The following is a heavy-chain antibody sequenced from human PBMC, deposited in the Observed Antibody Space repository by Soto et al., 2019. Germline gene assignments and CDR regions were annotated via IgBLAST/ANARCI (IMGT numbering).Heavy chain of an antibody. Sequence: QVHLVESGGGVVQPGRSLRLSCAASGFAFRSHAMHWVRQAPGKGLEWVAVIWFDGKNNFHADSVKGRFTISRDNSNATLFLQTNTLRGEDRGVDYCARDKNEYPRYSDFWGQRTRVTVSS. CDR1: GFAFRSHA. CDR2: IWFDGKNN. J-gene: IGHJ4*02. CDR3: ARDKNEYPRYSDF. V-gene: IGHV3-33*01.